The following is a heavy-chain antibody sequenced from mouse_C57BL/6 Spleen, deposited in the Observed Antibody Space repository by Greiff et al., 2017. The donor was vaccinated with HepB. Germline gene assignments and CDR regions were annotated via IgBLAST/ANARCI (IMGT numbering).Heavy chain of an antibody. CDR3: AREGLRRGWFAY. Sequence: EVKLQQSGPELVKPGASVKISCKASGYTFTDYYMNWVKQSHGKSLEWIGDINPNNGGTSYNQKFKGKATLTVDKSSSTAYMELRSLTSEDSAVYYCAREGLRRGWFAYWGQGTLVTVSA. V-gene: IGHV1-26*01. CDR2: INPNNGGT. J-gene: IGHJ3*01. CDR1: GYTFTDYY. D-gene: IGHD2-4*01.